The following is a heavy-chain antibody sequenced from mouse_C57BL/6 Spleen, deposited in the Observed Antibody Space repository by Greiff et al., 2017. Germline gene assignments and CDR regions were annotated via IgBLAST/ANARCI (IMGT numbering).Heavy chain of an antibody. CDR3: ARRGYYYFDY. V-gene: IGHV1-61*01. CDR2: IYPSDSET. D-gene: IGHD2-3*01. Sequence: VKLQQPGAELVRPGSSVKLSCKASGYTFTSYWMDWVKQRPGQGLEWIGNIYPSDSETHYNQKFKDKATLTVDKSSSTAYMQLSSLTSEDSAVYYCARRGYYYFDYWGQGTTLTVSS. J-gene: IGHJ2*01. CDR1: GYTFTSYW.